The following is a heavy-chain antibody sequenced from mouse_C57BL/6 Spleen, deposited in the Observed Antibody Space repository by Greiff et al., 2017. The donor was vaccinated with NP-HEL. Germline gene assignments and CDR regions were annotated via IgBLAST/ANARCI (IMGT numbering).Heavy chain of an antibody. J-gene: IGHJ2*01. Sequence: EVQVVESGGGLVQPGGSLKLSCAASGFTFSDYGMAWVRQAPRKGPEWVAFISNLAYSIYYADTVTGRFTISRENAKNTLYLEMSSLRSEDTAMYYCARQTLTGTYFDYWGQGTTLTVSS. V-gene: IGHV5-15*01. CDR2: ISNLAYSI. CDR1: GFTFSDYG. D-gene: IGHD4-1*01. CDR3: ARQTLTGTYFDY.